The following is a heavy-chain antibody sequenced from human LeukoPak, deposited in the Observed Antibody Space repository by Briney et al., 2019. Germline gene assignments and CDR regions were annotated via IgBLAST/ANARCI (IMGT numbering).Heavy chain of an antibody. Sequence: SETLSLTCTVSGGSISSYYWSWIRQPPGKGLEWIGYIYYSGSTNYNPSLKSRVTISVDTSKNQFSLKLSSVTAADTAVYYCARSMGVREGFAYWGQGTLVTVSS. V-gene: IGHV4-59*01. D-gene: IGHD2/OR15-2a*01. CDR1: GGSISSYY. CDR3: ARSMGVREGFAY. J-gene: IGHJ4*02. CDR2: IYYSGST.